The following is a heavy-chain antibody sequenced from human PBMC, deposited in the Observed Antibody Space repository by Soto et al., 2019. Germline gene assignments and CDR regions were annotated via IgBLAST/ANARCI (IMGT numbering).Heavy chain of an antibody. V-gene: IGHV1-69*01. CDR1: GGTFSSYA. CDR2: SIPIFGTA. Sequence: QVPLVQSGAEVKKPGSSVKVSCKASGGTFSSYAISWVRQAPGQGLEWMGGSIPIFGTANYAQKFKGRVTINADESTSTAYMELSSLRSENTAVYYCARSSSTSFYYYYYGMDVWGQGTTVTVSS. CDR3: ARSSSTSFYYYYYGMDV. J-gene: IGHJ6*02. D-gene: IGHD2-2*01.